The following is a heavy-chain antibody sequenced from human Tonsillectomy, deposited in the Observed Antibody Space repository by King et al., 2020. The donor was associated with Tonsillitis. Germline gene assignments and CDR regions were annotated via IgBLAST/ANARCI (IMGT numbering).Heavy chain of an antibody. CDR2: INHSGST. J-gene: IGHJ4*02. D-gene: IGHD3-16*02. Sequence: QVQLQQWGAGLLKPSETLSLTCGVYGGSFRGYSWTWIRQPPGKGLEWIGEINHSGSTNYNPSLKSRVTISVATSKSQFSLKLSSVTAAETAVYYCARGFNDYVWGTYRPFDYWGQGALVTVSS. CDR1: GGSFRGYS. V-gene: IGHV4-34*01. CDR3: ARGFNDYVWGTYRPFDY.